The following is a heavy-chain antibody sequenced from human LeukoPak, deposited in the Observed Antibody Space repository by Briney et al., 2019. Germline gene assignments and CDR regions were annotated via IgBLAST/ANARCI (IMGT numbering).Heavy chain of an antibody. J-gene: IGHJ4*02. Sequence: SETLSLTCTVSGGSISSYYWSWIRQPPGKGLEWIGYIYYSGSTYYNPSLKSRVTISVDTSKNQFSLKLSSVTAADTAVYYCARVGATPGFDYWGQGTLVTVSS. D-gene: IGHD1-26*01. CDR3: ARVGATPGFDY. V-gene: IGHV4-59*08. CDR2: IYYSGST. CDR1: GGSISSYY.